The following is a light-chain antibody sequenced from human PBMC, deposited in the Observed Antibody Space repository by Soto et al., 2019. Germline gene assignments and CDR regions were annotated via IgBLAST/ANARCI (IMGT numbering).Light chain of an antibody. CDR1: STDVGGYNY. Sequence: QPVLTQPASVSGSPGQSIAISCTGTSTDVGGYNYVSWYQQHPGKAPKLMIYEVNNRPSGVSDRFSGSKSGNTASLTISGLQAEDEADYYCSSYTSSSTLVFGGGTKLTVL. CDR2: EVN. V-gene: IGLV2-14*01. CDR3: SSYTSSSTLV. J-gene: IGLJ3*02.